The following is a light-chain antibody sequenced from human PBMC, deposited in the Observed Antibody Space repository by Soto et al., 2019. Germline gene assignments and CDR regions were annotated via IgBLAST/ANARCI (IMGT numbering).Light chain of an antibody. CDR1: QSISGW. Sequence: IQMTQSPSTLSAPVGDRVTITCRASQSISGWLAWYQQKPGKPPKLLIYDASSLEGGVPSRFSGSGSGTEFTLTISSLQPDDFATYYCRQYYSYPWTFGQGTKVDI. J-gene: IGKJ1*01. CDR2: DAS. CDR3: RQYYSYPWT. V-gene: IGKV1-5*01.